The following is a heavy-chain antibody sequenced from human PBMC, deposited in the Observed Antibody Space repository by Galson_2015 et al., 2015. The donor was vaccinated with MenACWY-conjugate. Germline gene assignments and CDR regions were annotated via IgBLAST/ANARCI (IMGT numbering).Heavy chain of an antibody. J-gene: IGHJ3*02. Sequence: SLRLSCAASGFSFSSYWMHWVRQLPGKGPVWVSRINGDGSSTSYADSVKGRFTISRDNAKNTLYLQMSSLRAEDTAVYYCARKGPNGRPPDGFDIWGQGTMVTVSS. D-gene: IGHD2-8*01. CDR1: GFSFSSYW. CDR2: INGDGSST. CDR3: ARKGPNGRPPDGFDI. V-gene: IGHV3-74*01.